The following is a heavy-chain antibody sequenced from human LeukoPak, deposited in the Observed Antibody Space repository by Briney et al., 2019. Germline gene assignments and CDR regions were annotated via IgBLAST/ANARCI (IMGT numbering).Heavy chain of an antibody. J-gene: IGHJ6*03. D-gene: IGHD2-15*01. CDR2: ISSSGSTI. CDR3: ARDAVGYCSGGSCSYYYYYYMDV. Sequence: PGGSLRLSCAASGFTFSSYEMNWVRKAPGKGLEWVSYISSSGSTIYYADSVKGRFTISRDNAKNSLYLQMNSLRAEDTAVYYCARDAVGYCSGGSCSYYYYYYMDVWGKGTTVTVSS. CDR1: GFTFSSYE. V-gene: IGHV3-48*03.